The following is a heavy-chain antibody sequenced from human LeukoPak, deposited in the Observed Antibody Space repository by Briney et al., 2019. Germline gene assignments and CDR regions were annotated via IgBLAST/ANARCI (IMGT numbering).Heavy chain of an antibody. V-gene: IGHV5-51*01. CDR1: GYSFTSYW. J-gene: IGHJ4*02. CDR2: IYPGDSDT. D-gene: IGHD2-2*01. Sequence: GESLKISCRSSGYSFTSYWIGWVRQMPGKGLEWMGIIYPGDSDTRYSPSFQGQVTISADKSISTAYLQWSSLKASDTAMYYCARHYCSSTSCYKDYWGQGTLVTVSS. CDR3: ARHYCSSTSCYKDY.